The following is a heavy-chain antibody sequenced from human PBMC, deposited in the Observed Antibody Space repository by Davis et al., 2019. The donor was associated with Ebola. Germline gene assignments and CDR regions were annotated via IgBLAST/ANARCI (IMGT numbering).Heavy chain of an antibody. D-gene: IGHD4-17*01. Sequence: ASVKVSCKASGYTFNSHGISWVRQAPGHGLEWMVWISAYNGHTNYAQKLQGRVTMTTDTSTSTAYMELRSLRSDDTAVYYCARVYPGDHYIDYWGQGTLVTVSS. CDR2: ISAYNGHT. CDR1: GYTFNSHG. CDR3: ARVYPGDHYIDY. J-gene: IGHJ4*02. V-gene: IGHV1-18*01.